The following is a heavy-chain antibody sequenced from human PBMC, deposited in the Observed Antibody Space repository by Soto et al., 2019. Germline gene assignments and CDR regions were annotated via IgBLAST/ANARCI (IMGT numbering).Heavy chain of an antibody. J-gene: IGHJ4*02. Sequence: QVQLQQWGAGLLKPSETLSLTCAVYGGSFSGYYWSWIRQPPGKGLEWIGEINHSGSTNYNPSLKSRVTISVDTSKNQFSLKLSSVTAADTAVYYCARGSVLRYFDWARRRGYYFDYWGQGTLVTVSS. CDR3: ARGSVLRYFDWARRRGYYFDY. CDR1: GGSFSGYY. V-gene: IGHV4-34*01. CDR2: INHSGST. D-gene: IGHD3-9*01.